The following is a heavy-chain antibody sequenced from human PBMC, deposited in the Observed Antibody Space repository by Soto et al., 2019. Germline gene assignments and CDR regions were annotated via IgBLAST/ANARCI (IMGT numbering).Heavy chain of an antibody. V-gene: IGHV4-34*01. D-gene: IGHD5-18*01. J-gene: IGHJ6*03. CDR2: INHSGST. Sequence: GSLRLSCAASGFTVSSNYMSWVRQAPGKGLEWIGEINHSGSTNYNPSLDSRVTILIDTSKNQFSLKLSSVTAADTAVYYCARGGSVDTAMVDQIGDYYMDVWGKGTTVTVSS. CDR3: ARGGSVDTAMVDQIGDYYMDV. CDR1: GFTVSSNY.